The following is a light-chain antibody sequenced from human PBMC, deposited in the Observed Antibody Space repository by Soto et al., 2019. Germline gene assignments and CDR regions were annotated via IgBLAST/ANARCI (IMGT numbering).Light chain of an antibody. CDR1: LSVSSY. J-gene: IGKJ1*01. CDR2: DAS. V-gene: IGKV3-11*01. Sequence: VVLTQSPATLSLSPGERATLSCRASLSVSSYLAWYQQKPGQAPRLLIYDASKRANGVPARFSGSGSGTDFTLTLTTLEPEDFAFYFCQQRANWQPVTFGQGTQVDIK. CDR3: QQRANWQPVT.